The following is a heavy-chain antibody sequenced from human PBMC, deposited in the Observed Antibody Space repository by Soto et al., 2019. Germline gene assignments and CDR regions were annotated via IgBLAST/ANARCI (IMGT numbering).Heavy chain of an antibody. V-gene: IGHV3-30*18. CDR2: ISYDGSNK. D-gene: IGHD3-22*01. J-gene: IGHJ6*02. CDR3: AKALGDYDSSGYFYYYGMDV. Sequence: QVQLVESGGGVVQPGRSLRLSCAASGFTFSSYGMHWVRQAPGKGLEWVAVISYDGSNKYYADSVKGRFTISRDKSKNTLYLQMNRRRAEDKAVYYCAKALGDYDSSGYFYYYGMDVWGQGTTVTVS. CDR1: GFTFSSYG.